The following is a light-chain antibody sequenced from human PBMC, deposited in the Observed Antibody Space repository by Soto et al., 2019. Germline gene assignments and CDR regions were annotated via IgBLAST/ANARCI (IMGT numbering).Light chain of an antibody. J-gene: IGKJ1*01. V-gene: IGKV3-20*01. CDR3: QQYGRTSCT. CDR2: GAS. CDR1: QSVSTNF. Sequence: EIVLTQSPGTLSLSPGEGATVSCRASQSVSTNFFAWYQQKPGQAPRLLIYGASTTAICIPDRFSGSGSGTDFTLTISRLEPEDFAVYYCQQYGRTSCTFGQGTKVEIK.